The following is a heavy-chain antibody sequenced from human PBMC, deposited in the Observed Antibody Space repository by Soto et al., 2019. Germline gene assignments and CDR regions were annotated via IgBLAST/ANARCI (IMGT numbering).Heavy chain of an antibody. CDR3: AKDLEDFDYSAYYFDY. CDR2: ISGSGGST. CDR1: GFTFSSYA. V-gene: IGHV3-23*01. J-gene: IGHJ4*02. Sequence: GGSLRLSCAASGFTFSSYAMSWVRQAPGKGLEWVSAISGSGGSTYYADSVKGRFTISRDNSKNTLYLQMNSLRAEDTAVYYCAKDLEDFDYSAYYFDYWGQGTLVTVSS. D-gene: IGHD4-4*01.